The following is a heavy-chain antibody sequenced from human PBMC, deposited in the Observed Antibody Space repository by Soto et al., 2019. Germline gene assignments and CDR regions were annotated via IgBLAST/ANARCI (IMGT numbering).Heavy chain of an antibody. J-gene: IGHJ3*02. D-gene: IGHD3-16*01. V-gene: IGHV2-5*02. CDR3: AHVNITYGGVGGIDAFDM. CDR1: GFSLSTGTVG. CDR2: IYWDDDK. Sequence: QITLKESGPTLVNPTQTLTLTCTFSGFSLSTGTVGVGWVRQPPGKALEWLAVIYWDDDKRYSPSLRTRLTLTKDTSKNQVVLTMTSMEPMDTGTYYCAHVNITYGGVGGIDAFDMWGQGTVVTVSS.